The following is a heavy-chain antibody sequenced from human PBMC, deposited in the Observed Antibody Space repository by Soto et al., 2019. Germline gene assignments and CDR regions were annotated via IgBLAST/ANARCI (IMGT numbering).Heavy chain of an antibody. D-gene: IGHD6-13*01. CDR1: GDSVSSNSAA. J-gene: IGHJ4*02. Sequence: SQTLSLTCAISGDSVSSNSAAWNWIRQSPSRGLEWLGRTYYRSKWYNDYAVSVKSRITINPDTSKNQFSLQLNSVTPEDTAVYYCAGARSTWGSTWYFDYRAQGTLVTVSS. CDR2: TYYRSKWYN. CDR3: AGARSTWGSTWYFDY. V-gene: IGHV6-1*01.